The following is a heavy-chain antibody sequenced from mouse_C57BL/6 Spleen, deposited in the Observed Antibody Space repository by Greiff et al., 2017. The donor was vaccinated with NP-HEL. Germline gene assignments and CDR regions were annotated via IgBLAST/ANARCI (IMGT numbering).Heavy chain of an antibody. CDR2: IYPRDGST. Sequence: VKLVESGPELVKPGASVKLSCKASGYTFTSYDINWVKQRPGQGLEWIGWIYPRDGSTKYNEKFKGKATLTVDTSSSTAYMELHSLTSEDSAVYFCARGGIYYYGSSPSFDYWGQGTTLTVSS. D-gene: IGHD1-1*01. CDR1: GYTFTSYD. CDR3: ARGGIYYYGSSPSFDY. J-gene: IGHJ2*01. V-gene: IGHV1-85*01.